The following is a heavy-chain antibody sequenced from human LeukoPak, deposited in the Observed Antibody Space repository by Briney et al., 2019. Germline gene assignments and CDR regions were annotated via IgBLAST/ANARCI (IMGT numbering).Heavy chain of an antibody. D-gene: IGHD5-12*01. J-gene: IGHJ4*02. CDR2: VYNSGNT. Sequence: SETLSLTCTVANVSINSYYWTWIRQPPGKALEWIAYVYNSGNTKYKPSLKSRATISVDTSKNQFSLILNSVTAADTAVYYCASSSLDDSGSLDSWGQGTLVTVSS. CDR3: ASSSLDDSGSLDS. CDR1: NVSINSYY. V-gene: IGHV4-59*01.